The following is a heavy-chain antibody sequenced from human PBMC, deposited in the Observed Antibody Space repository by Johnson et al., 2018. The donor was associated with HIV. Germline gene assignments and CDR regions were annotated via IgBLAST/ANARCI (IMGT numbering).Heavy chain of an antibody. Sequence: EVQLVESGGGLVQPGGSLRLSCAASGFTVSSNYMSWVRQAPGKGLEWVPVIYSGGSTYYADSVKGRFTISRDNSKNTLYLQMNSLRVEDTAVYYCATSTASDAFDIWGQGTMVTVSS. V-gene: IGHV3-66*01. J-gene: IGHJ3*02. CDR1: GFTVSSNY. D-gene: IGHD2-21*02. CDR3: ATSTASDAFDI. CDR2: IYSGGST.